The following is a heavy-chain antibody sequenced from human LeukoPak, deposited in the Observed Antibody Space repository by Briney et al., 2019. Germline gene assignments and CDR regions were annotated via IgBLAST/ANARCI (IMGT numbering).Heavy chain of an antibody. J-gene: IGHJ3*02. CDR3: ARSSGYCSSTSCYRGYISDAFDI. D-gene: IGHD2-2*02. CDR2: INPNSGGT. CDR1: GYTFTGYY. Sequence: ASVKVSCKASGYTFTGYYMHWVRQAPGQGLEWMGWINPNSGGTNYAQKFQGRVTMTRDTSISTAYMELSRLRSDDTAVYYCARSSGYCSSTSCYRGYISDAFDIWGQGTMVTVSS. V-gene: IGHV1-2*02.